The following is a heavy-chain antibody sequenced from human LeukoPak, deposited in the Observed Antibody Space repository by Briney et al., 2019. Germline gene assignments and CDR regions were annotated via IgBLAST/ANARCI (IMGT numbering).Heavy chain of an antibody. Sequence: SETLSLTCTVSGGSISSYYWSWIRQPPGKGLEWIGYIYYSGSTNYNPSLKSRVTISVDTSKNQFSLKLSSVTAADTAVYYCAGMTTVTSPLSHFDHWGQGTLVTVSS. CDR2: IYYSGST. V-gene: IGHV4-59*01. CDR3: AGMTTVTSPLSHFDH. CDR1: GGSISSYY. D-gene: IGHD4-17*01. J-gene: IGHJ4*02.